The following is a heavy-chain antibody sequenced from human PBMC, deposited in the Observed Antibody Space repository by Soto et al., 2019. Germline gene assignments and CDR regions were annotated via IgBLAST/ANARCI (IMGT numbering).Heavy chain of an antibody. CDR1: AFTFSSYE. CDR2: ISSSGSTT. J-gene: IGHJ3*02. V-gene: IGHV3-48*03. Sequence: GGSLRLSCAASAFTFSSYEMNWVRQSPGKGLDWVSYISSSGSTTHYADSVKGRFTISRDNAKNSLYLQMNSLRAEDTAVYYCARGRRPDAYEIWGQGTMVTVSS. CDR3: ARGRRPDAYEI.